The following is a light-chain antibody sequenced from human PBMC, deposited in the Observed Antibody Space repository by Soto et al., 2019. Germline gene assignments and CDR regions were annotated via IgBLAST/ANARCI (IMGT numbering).Light chain of an antibody. J-gene: IGLJ1*01. V-gene: IGLV2-14*02. Sequence: QSVLTQPASVSGSPGQSITISCTGTSSDVGSYNLVSWYQQHPGKAPKLMIYEGSKRPSGVSNRFSGSKSGNTASLTVSGLQAEDEADYYCSSYAGNRHFYVFGTGTKVTVL. CDR3: SSYAGNRHFYV. CDR1: SSDVGSYNL. CDR2: EGS.